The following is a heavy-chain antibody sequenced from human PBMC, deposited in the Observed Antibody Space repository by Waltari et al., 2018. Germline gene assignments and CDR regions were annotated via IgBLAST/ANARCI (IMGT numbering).Heavy chain of an antibody. Sequence: QVQLVESGGGVVQPGRSLRLSCAASGFTFSSYAMHWVRQAPGKGLEWVAVISYDGSNKYYADSVKGRFTISRDNSKNTLYLQMNSLRAEDTAVYYCARPPWQQLVLSSPLDYWGQGTLVTVSS. D-gene: IGHD6-13*01. CDR1: GFTFSSYA. CDR3: ARPPWQQLVLSSPLDY. CDR2: ISYDGSNK. J-gene: IGHJ4*02. V-gene: IGHV3-30-3*01.